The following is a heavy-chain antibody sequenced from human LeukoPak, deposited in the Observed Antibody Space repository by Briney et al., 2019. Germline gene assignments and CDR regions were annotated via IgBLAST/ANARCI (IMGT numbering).Heavy chain of an antibody. V-gene: IGHV1-18*01. CDR3: ARDGYFDY. Sequence: ASVKVSXKASGYTFINYGIAWMRQAPGQGLEWMGWISANNGNTNYAQKLQGRVTMTTDTSSSTAYMELRSLRSDDTAVYYCARDGYFDYWGQGTLVTVSS. CDR1: GYTFINYG. J-gene: IGHJ4*02. CDR2: ISANNGNT.